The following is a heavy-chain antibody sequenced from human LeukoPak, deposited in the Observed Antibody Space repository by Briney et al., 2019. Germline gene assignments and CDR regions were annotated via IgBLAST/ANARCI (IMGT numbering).Heavy chain of an antibody. CDR2: IIPIFGTA. V-gene: IGHV1-69*13. CDR1: GGTFSSYA. J-gene: IGHJ5*02. Sequence: ASVKVSCKASGGTFSSYATSWVRQAPGQGLEWMGGIIPIFGTANYAQKFQGRVTITADESTSTAYMELSSLRSEDTAVYYCANSHYPSYCSGGSCYSGGWFDPWGQGTLVTVSS. D-gene: IGHD2-15*01. CDR3: ANSHYPSYCSGGSCYSGGWFDP.